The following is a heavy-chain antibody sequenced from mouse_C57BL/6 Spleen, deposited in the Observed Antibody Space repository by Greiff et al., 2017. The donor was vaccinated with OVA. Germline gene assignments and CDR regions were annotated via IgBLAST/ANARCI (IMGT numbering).Heavy chain of an antibody. J-gene: IGHJ1*03. V-gene: IGHV1-22*01. CDR2: INPNNGGT. CDR3: ARGRLYDGSSPRYFDV. D-gene: IGHD1-1*01. Sequence: EVQLQQSGPELVKPGASVKMSCKASGYTFTDYNMHWVKQSHGKSLEWIGYINPNNGGTSYNQKFKGKATLTVNKSSSTAYMELRSLTSEDSAVYYCARGRLYDGSSPRYFDVWGTGTTVTVSS. CDR1: GYTFTDYN.